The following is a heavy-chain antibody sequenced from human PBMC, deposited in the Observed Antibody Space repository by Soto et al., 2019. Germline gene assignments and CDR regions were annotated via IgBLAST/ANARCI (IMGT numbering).Heavy chain of an antibody. Sequence: GGSLRLSCAASGFIFSSHNMNWVRQAPGKGLEWVSSITGSSSYIFYADSVKGRFTISRDNAKNTVYLQVNSLRAEDTGVYYCARLVASETGYGMDVWGQGTTVTVTS. CDR2: ITGSSSYI. V-gene: IGHV3-21*06. CDR1: GFIFSSHN. J-gene: IGHJ6*02. D-gene: IGHD3-9*01. CDR3: ARLVASETGYGMDV.